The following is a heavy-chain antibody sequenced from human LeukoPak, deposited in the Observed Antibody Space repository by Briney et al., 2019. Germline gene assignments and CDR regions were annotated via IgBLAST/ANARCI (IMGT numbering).Heavy chain of an antibody. CDR1: VYTFIYYH. V-gene: IGHV1-2*02. J-gene: IGHJ4*01. CDR2: INPNSGDT. CDR3: ASIYGSGSYYKGLVPAVY. Sequence: ASVTVSFMSSVYTFIYYHMHWVRQPPGQGREWMGWINPNSGDTNYAQNFQGRVTMTRDTSITTPYIDLSRLRSDDTAVYYYASIYGSGSYYKGLVPAVYWGHGTPVTVSS. D-gene: IGHD3-10*01.